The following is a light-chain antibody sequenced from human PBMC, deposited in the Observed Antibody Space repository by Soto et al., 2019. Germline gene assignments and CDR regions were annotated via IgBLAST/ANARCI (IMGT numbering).Light chain of an antibody. CDR3: QQYRA. J-gene: IGKJ1*01. V-gene: IGKV1-5*03. Sequence: DIQMTQSPSTLSASVGDRVTITCRASQSISSWLAWYQQKPGKAPKLLIYKASSLESGVPSRFSGSGSGTXFXLTISSLQPDDFATYYCQQYRAFGQGTKVEIK. CDR2: KAS. CDR1: QSISSW.